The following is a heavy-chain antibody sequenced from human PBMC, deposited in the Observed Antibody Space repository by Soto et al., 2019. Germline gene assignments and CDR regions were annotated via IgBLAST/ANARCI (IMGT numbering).Heavy chain of an antibody. Sequence: QVQLVQSGAEEKKPGASVKVSCKASGYTFTSYAMHWVRQAPGQRLEWMGWINAGNGNTKYSQKFQGRVTITRDTSASTAYMELSSLRSEDTAVYYWARSPGGPMTPGDYWGQGTLVTVSS. J-gene: IGHJ4*02. CDR1: GYTFTSYA. V-gene: IGHV1-3*05. CDR2: INAGNGNT. CDR3: ARSPGGPMTPGDY. D-gene: IGHD3-10*01.